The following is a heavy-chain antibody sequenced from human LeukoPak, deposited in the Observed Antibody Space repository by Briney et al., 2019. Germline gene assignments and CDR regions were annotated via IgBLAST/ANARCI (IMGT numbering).Heavy chain of an antibody. Sequence: GGSLRLSCAASGFTFSGYWMSWVRQAPGKGLEWVANIKQDGSEKYYVDSVKGRFTISRDNAKNSLYLQMNSLRAEDTAVYYCARDEGRKGSSYYFDYWGQGTLVTVSS. CDR1: GFTFSGYW. CDR2: IKQDGSEK. CDR3: ARDEGRKGSSYYFDY. D-gene: IGHD6-6*01. V-gene: IGHV3-7*01. J-gene: IGHJ4*02.